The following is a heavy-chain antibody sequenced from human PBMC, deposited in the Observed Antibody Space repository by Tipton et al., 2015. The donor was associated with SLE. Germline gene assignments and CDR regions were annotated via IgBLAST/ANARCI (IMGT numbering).Heavy chain of an antibody. D-gene: IGHD3-3*01. CDR1: GFTFSDYY. V-gene: IGHV3-11*01. J-gene: IGHJ3*01. CDR3: VRDRPGDFWNGYVFDV. CDR2: IGNSGGTF. Sequence: SLRLSCAASGFTFSDYYMSWIRQAPGKGLEWVSYIGNSGGTFWYADSVKGRFTISRDNAENSLFLQMSSLRVEDTAVYYCVRDRPGDFWNGYVFDVWGQGTMVTVSS.